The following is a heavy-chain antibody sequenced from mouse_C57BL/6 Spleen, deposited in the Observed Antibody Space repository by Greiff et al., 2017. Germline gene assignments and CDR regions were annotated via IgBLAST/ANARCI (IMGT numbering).Heavy chain of an antibody. CDR3: ARNLLLLRYAMDC. J-gene: IGHJ4*01. CDR1: GFSLTSYG. V-gene: IGHV2-2*01. D-gene: IGHD1-1*01. CDR2: IWSGGST. Sequence: QVQLKESGPGLVQPSQSLSITCTVSGFSLTSYGVHWVRQTPGKGLEWLGVIWSGGSTDYNAAFISRLSLSKDNSKTQVFFKMNRLQADDTAIYYFARNLLLLRYAMDCWGQGTSVTVSS.